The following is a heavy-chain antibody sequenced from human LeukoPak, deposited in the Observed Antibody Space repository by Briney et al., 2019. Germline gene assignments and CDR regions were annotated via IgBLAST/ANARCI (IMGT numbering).Heavy chain of an antibody. J-gene: IGHJ6*04. Sequence: GGSLRLSCVALEFEPTYFWMTWVRRAPGKGLEWVANINPDGSESLYLDSVRGRFTISRDNAKKSLYLQMNRLRAEDTAVYYCATFVGTVSGSYTVPGGLLVWGKGTTVSVSS. V-gene: IGHV3-7*01. CDR1: EFEPTYFW. D-gene: IGHD3-16*02. CDR3: ATFVGTVSGSYTVPGGLLV. CDR2: INPDGSES.